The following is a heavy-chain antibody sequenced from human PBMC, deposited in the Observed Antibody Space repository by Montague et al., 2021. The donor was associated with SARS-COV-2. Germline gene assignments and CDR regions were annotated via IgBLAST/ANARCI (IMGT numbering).Heavy chain of an antibody. CDR3: ARRIYYYGMDV. D-gene: IGHD1-14*01. Sequence: TLSLTCTVSGGSISSGTHYWSWIRQPAGKGLELIARIDTSGDTKYNSSLKSRDTISVDTPKNQFSLKLTSVTAADTTVYYCARRIYYYGMDVWGQGTTVTVSS. J-gene: IGHJ6*02. CDR1: GGSISSGTHY. V-gene: IGHV4-61*02. CDR2: IDTSGDT.